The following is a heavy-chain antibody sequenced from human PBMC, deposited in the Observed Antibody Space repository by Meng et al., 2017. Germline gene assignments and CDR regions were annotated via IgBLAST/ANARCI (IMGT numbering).Heavy chain of an antibody. D-gene: IGHD3-22*01. CDR1: GYTFTSYG. V-gene: IGHV1-18*01. CDR3: ARDRAPYDGGAFDI. J-gene: IGHJ3*02. Sequence: ASVKVSCKAAGYTFTSYGISGVRQAPGQGLAGMGWISAYNGNKNSAQKLQGRVTMTTDTSTSTAYMELRSLRSDDTAVYYCARDRAPYDGGAFDIWGQGTTVT. CDR2: ISAYNGNK.